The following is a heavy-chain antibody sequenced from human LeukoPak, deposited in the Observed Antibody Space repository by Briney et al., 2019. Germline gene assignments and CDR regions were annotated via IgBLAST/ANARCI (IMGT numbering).Heavy chain of an antibody. V-gene: IGHV1-69*02. CDR2: IIPILGIA. CDR1: GDTFSRYS. CDR3: ARTTGTPDSNWFDA. J-gene: IGHJ5*02. Sequence: SVKVSCKASGDTFSRYSISWVRQAPGQGLEWMGRIIPILGIANYAQKAQGRLTITADKSTSTTYMELSSLSSEDTAVYYCARTTGTPDSNWFDAWGQGTLVTVSS. D-gene: IGHD1-1*01.